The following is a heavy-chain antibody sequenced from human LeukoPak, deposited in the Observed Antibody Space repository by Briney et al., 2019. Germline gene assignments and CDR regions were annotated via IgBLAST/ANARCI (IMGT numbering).Heavy chain of an antibody. Sequence: GRSLRLSCTTSGFTFGDYAMTWVRQAPGTGLEWVGFIRSKIYGGTPEYAASVKGRFTISRDDSKGIAYLQMNSLKTEDTGVYYCTRDQTPYYWGQGTLVTVSS. J-gene: IGHJ4*02. CDR3: TRDQTPYY. CDR2: IRSKIYGGTP. V-gene: IGHV3-49*04. CDR1: GFTFGDYA.